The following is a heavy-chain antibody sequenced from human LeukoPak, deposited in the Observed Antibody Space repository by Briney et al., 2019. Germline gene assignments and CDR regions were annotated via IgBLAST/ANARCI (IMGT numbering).Heavy chain of an antibody. D-gene: IGHD1-7*01. CDR3: ARDWSITGTTDY. V-gene: IGHV1-2*02. J-gene: IGHJ4*02. Sequence: GASVKVSCKASGYTFTGYHMHWVRQAPGQGLEWMGWINPNSGGTNYAQKLQGRVTMTTDTSTSTAYMELRSLRSDDTAVYYCARDWSITGTTDYWGQGTLVTVSS. CDR1: GYTFTGYH. CDR2: INPNSGGT.